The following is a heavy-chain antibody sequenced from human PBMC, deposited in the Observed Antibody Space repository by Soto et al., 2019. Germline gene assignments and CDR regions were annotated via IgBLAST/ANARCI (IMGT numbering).Heavy chain of an antibody. CDR2: ISWNSGSI. D-gene: IGHD1-7*01. CDR1: GFTFEDYA. Sequence: EVQLVESGGGLVQPGRSLRLSCAASGFTFEDYAMHWVRQAPGKGLEWVSGISWNSGSIGYADSVKGRFTISRDNAKNSLYLQMNSLRAEDTALYYCAKDIKLRAYYFDYWGQGTLVTVSS. J-gene: IGHJ4*02. V-gene: IGHV3-9*01. CDR3: AKDIKLRAYYFDY.